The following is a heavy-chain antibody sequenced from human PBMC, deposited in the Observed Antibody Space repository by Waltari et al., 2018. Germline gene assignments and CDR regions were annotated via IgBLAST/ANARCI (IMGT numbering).Heavy chain of an antibody. CDR2: ISWNSGII. CDR3: AKGRWSNYYYGMDV. J-gene: IGHJ6*02. Sequence: EVQLVASGGGLVQPGRSLNLSCAASGSTFDDYAMHWVRQAPGKGLEWVSGISWNSGIIGYVDSVKGRFTISRDNAKNSLYLQMNSLRAEDTALYYCAKGRWSNYYYGMDVWGQGTTVTVSS. V-gene: IGHV3-9*01. CDR1: GSTFDDYA. D-gene: IGHD2-15*01.